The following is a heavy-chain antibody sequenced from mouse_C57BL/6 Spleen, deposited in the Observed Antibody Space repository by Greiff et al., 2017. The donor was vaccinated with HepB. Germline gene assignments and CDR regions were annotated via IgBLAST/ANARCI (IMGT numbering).Heavy chain of an antibody. CDR1: GYTFTSYW. CDR2: IYPGSGST. CDR3: ARTYDYDAVDY. Sequence: VKLKQPGAELVKPGASVKMSCKASGYTFTSYWITWVKQRPGQGLEWIGDIYPGSGSTNYNEKFKSKATLTVDTSSSTAYMQLSSLTSEDSAVYYCARTYDYDAVDYWGQGTTLTVSS. D-gene: IGHD2-4*01. J-gene: IGHJ2*01. V-gene: IGHV1-55*01.